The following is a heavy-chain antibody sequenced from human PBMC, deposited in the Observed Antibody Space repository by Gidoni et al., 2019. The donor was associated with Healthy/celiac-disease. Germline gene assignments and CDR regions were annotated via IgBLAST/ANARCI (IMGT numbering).Heavy chain of an antibody. CDR1: GFNFRSYA. D-gene: IGHD6-6*01. CDR2: ISGSGGST. CDR3: AKDTEEQLVQGYFQH. Sequence: EVQLLESGGGLVQPGGSLRLSCAASGFNFRSYAMSWVRQAPGKGLEWVSAISGSGGSTYYADSVKGRFTISRDNSKNTLYLQMNSLRAEDTAVYYCAKDTEEQLVQGYFQHWGQGTLVTVSS. J-gene: IGHJ1*01. V-gene: IGHV3-23*01.